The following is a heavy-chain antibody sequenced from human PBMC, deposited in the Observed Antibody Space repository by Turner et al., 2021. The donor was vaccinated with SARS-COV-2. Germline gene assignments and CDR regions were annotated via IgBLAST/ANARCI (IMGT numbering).Heavy chain of an antibody. J-gene: IGHJ4*02. CDR3: AEPGQGY. V-gene: IGHV4-4*07. Sequence: QVHLQESGPGLVRPSETLSLTCTVSGGSITSHYWSWIRPPAGKGLEWIGRIFASGETNYSPYFKSRVTLSIDTSKNQLSLKLTSVTAADTAVYYCAEPGQGYWGQGTLVTVSA. CDR2: IFASGET. CDR1: GGSITSHY.